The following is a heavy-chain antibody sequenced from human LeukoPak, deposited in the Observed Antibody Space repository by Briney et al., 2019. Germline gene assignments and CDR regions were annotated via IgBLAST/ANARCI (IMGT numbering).Heavy chain of an antibody. D-gene: IGHD5-18*01. CDR3: ARVSDTSMVTPGFDS. J-gene: IGHJ4*02. V-gene: IGHV1-18*01. CDR1: GYNFNRYT. Sequence: ASVKVSCKTSGYNFNRYTITWVRQAPGQGLEWMGWVSTSNGDTNYAEKFQGRVTMTTETVTKTAYMELRRLRSGDTAMYFCARVSDTSMVTPGFDSWGQGTLATVSS. CDR2: VSTSNGDT.